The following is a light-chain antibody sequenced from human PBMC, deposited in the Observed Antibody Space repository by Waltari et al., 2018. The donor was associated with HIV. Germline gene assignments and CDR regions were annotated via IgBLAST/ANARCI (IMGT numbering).Light chain of an antibody. CDR2: SAS. CDR3: LQHHHYPLT. J-gene: IGKJ4*01. Sequence: DIQMTQSPSSLSASVGDRVAVTCRASQDIGSDLAWYQQRGTEAPKRLIYSASSLQNGVPSRFSDVGSGTDFTLTINGLRPEDSATYFCLQHHHYPLTFGGGT. CDR1: QDIGSD. V-gene: IGKV1-17*01.